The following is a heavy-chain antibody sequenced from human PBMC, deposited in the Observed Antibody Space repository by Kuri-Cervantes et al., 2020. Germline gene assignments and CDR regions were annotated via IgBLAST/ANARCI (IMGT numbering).Heavy chain of an antibody. Sequence: GGSLRLSCAASGFTFDDYTMHWVRQAPGKGLEWVSLISWDGGSTYYADSVKGRFTISRDNSKNTLYLQMNSLRAEDTAVYYCAKSPRRWGQGTLVTVSS. V-gene: IGHV3-43*01. CDR1: GFTFDDYT. CDR2: ISWDGGST. CDR3: AKSPRR. J-gene: IGHJ4*02.